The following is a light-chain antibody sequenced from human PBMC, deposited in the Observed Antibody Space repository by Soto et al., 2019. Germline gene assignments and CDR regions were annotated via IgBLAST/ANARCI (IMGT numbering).Light chain of an antibody. CDR1: SSDVGGYKY. V-gene: IGLV2-14*01. CDR2: DVT. J-gene: IGLJ1*01. Sequence: QSALTQPASVSGSPGQSITISCTGTSSDVGGYKYVSWYQQHPDKAPKLIIYDVTNRPSGISNRFSGSKSGNTASLTISGLQAEDEADYYCSSYTSSSSYAFGTGTKLTV. CDR3: SSYTSSSSYA.